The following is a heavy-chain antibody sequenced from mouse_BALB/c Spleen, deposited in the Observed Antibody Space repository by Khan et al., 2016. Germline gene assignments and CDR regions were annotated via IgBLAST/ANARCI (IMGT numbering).Heavy chain of an antibody. CDR1: GYTFTNYG. CDR3: TRYGTATWFAY. V-gene: IGHV9-3*02. D-gene: IGHD2-1*01. J-gene: IGHJ3*01. CDR2: INTNTGEP. Sequence: QIQLVQSGPELKKPGETVKISCKASGYTFTNYGMTWVKQAPGKGLKWMGWINTNTGEPTYAEEFKGRFAFSLETSASTAYLQIYNLKNEDTATYFCTRYGTATWFAYWGQGTLVTVSA.